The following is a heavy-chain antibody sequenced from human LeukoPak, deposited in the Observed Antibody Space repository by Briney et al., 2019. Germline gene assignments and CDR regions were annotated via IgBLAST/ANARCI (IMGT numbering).Heavy chain of an antibody. D-gene: IGHD3-10*01. CDR3: AKGYYGSGSYGWFDY. Sequence: PGGSLRVSCAASRFTFSSYSMNWVRQAPGKGLEWVSNISISSSIIYYADSVKGRFTISRDNSKNTLFLHMNSLRAEDTAVYSCAKGYYGSGSYGWFDYWGQGTLVTVSS. CDR2: ISISSSII. V-gene: IGHV3-48*01. CDR1: RFTFSSYS. J-gene: IGHJ4*02.